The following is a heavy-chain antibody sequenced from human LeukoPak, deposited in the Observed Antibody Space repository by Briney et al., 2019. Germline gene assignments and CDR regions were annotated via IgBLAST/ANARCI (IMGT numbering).Heavy chain of an antibody. CDR3: ARRPLSSGPYYYGMDV. D-gene: IGHD6-19*01. CDR2: ISRTSSTI. Sequence: GGSLRLSCAASGFTFSSYWMSWVRQAPGKGLEWVSYISRTSSTIYYADFVKGRFTISRDNAKNSLFLQMNSLRAEDTAVYYCARRPLSSGPYYYGMDVWGQGTTVTVSS. V-gene: IGHV3-48*04. J-gene: IGHJ6*02. CDR1: GFTFSSYW.